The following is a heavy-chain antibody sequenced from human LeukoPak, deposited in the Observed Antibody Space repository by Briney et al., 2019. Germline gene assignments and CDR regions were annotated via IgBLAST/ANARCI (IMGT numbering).Heavy chain of an antibody. CDR3: AKVRVYGDYYFDY. CDR1: GFTFSSYA. V-gene: IGHV3-23*01. J-gene: IGHJ4*02. Sequence: GGSLRLSCAASGFTFSSYAMSWVRQAPGKVLEWVSSISGSGGSTYYADSVKGRFTISRDNSKNTLYLQMNSLRAEDTAVYYCAKVRVYGDYYFDYWGQGTLVTVSS. D-gene: IGHD4-17*01. CDR2: ISGSGGST.